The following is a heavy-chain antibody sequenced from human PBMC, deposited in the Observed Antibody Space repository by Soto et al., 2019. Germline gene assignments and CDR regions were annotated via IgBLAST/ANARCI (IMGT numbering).Heavy chain of an antibody. D-gene: IGHD1-1*01. Sequence: QVKLVQSGAEVKKPGASVKVSCKASGYTFTSYAMHWVRQAPGQRLEWMGWINAGNGNTKYSQKFQGRVTITRDTSASTAYMELSSLRSEDTAVYYCAITFKTGTTEDAFDIWGQGTMVTVSS. CDR3: AITFKTGTTEDAFDI. J-gene: IGHJ3*02. CDR1: GYTFTSYA. V-gene: IGHV1-3*01. CDR2: INAGNGNT.